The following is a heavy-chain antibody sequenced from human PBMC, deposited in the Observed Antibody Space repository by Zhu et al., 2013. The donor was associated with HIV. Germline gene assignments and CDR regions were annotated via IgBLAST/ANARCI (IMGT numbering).Heavy chain of an antibody. CDR3: ARKAGLEWFQPNNYYYYGMDV. J-gene: IGHJ6*02. Sequence: QVQLVQSGAEVKKPGSSVKVSCKASGGTFSSYAISWVRQAPGQGLEWMGGIIPIFGTANYAQKFQGRVTITADESTSTAYMELSSLRSEDTAVYYCARKAGLEWFQPNNYYYYGMDVWGQGTTVTVSS. CDR2: IIPIFGTA. CDR1: GGTFSSYA. V-gene: IGHV1-69*01. D-gene: IGHD3-3*01.